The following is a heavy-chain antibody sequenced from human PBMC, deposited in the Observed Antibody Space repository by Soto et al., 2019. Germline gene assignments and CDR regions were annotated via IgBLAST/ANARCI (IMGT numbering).Heavy chain of an antibody. Sequence: PSETLSLTCTVSGGSVSSSDYYWNWIRQSPGKGLEWIGYVHSGGTYYYNPSFRSRVAISVDTSKNQFSLNLSSVTAADTAVYYCARDLCSSTSCYTPRTYYGMDVWGPGTTVTVSS. CDR1: GGSVSSSDYY. CDR3: ARDLCSSTSCYTPRTYYGMDV. V-gene: IGHV4-30-4*01. CDR2: VHSGGTY. D-gene: IGHD2-2*02. J-gene: IGHJ6*02.